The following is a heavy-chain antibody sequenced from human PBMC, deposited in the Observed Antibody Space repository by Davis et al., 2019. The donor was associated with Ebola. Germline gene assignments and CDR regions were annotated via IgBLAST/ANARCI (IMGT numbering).Heavy chain of an antibody. Sequence: AASVKVSCKASGYTFTGYYLHWVRQAPGQGLEWMGRINPNSGGTSYAQKFQGRVTMAWDTSISTAYMELSRLRFDDTAVYYCARVLEDYWGQGALVTVSS. CDR1: GYTFTGYY. J-gene: IGHJ4*02. CDR2: INPNSGGT. CDR3: ARVLEDY. V-gene: IGHV1-2*06.